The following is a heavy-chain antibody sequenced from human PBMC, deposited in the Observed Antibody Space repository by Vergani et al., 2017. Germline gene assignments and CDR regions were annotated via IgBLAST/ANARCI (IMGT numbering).Heavy chain of an antibody. V-gene: IGHV1-69*11. CDR1: GYTFTDYY. CDR3: ARDTGESYDFWSGGPNWFDP. J-gene: IGHJ5*02. D-gene: IGHD3-3*01. Sequence: VQLVQSGAEVKKPGATVKISCKVSGYTFTDYYMHWVQQAPGQGLEWMGRIIPILGTANYAQKFQGRVTITADESTSTAYMELSSLRSEDTAVYYCARDTGESYDFWSGGPNWFDPWGQGTLVTVSS. CDR2: IIPILGTA.